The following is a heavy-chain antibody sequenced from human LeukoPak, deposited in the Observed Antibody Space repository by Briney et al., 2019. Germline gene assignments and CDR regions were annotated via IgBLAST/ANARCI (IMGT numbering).Heavy chain of an antibody. Sequence: ASVKVSCKASGYTFTSYDINWVRQATGQGLEWIGWMNPNSGNTGYAQKFQGRVTMTRNTSISTAYMELSSLRSEDTAVYYCARSTXVTXXYYYXYGMDVWGQGTTVTVS. CDR2: MNPNSGNT. J-gene: IGHJ6*02. CDR1: GYTFTSYD. V-gene: IGHV1-8*01. CDR3: ARSTXVTXXYYYXYGMDV. D-gene: IGHD4-11*01.